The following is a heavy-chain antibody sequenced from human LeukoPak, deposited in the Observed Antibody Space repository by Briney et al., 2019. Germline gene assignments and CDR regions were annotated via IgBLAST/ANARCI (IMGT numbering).Heavy chain of an antibody. CDR3: ARYAVTTALFDY. J-gene: IGHJ4*02. V-gene: IGHV4-59*01. Sequence: PSETLSLTCTVSGGPISSYYWSWIRQPPGKGLEWIGYIYYSGSTNYNPSLKSRVTISVDTSKNQFSLKLSSVTAADTAVYYCARYAVTTALFDYWGQGTLVTVSS. D-gene: IGHD4-17*01. CDR2: IYYSGST. CDR1: GGPISSYY.